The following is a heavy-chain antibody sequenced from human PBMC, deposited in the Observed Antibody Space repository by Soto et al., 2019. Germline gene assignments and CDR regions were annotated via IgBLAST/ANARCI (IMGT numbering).Heavy chain of an antibody. Sequence: EVQLVESGGGLVQPGGSLRLSCAASGFILRSYWMHWVRQAPGKGLVWVSHITNDGTGTTYADSVKGRFTISRDNAKSTLYLQMNSLRADDTAIYYCARGMQGSRYFDVWGRGTRVTVSS. CDR2: ITNDGTGT. CDR1: GFILRSYW. J-gene: IGHJ2*01. V-gene: IGHV3-74*01. CDR3: ARGMQGSRYFDV.